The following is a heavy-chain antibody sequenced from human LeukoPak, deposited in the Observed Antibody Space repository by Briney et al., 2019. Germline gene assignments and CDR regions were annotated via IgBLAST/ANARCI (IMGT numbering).Heavy chain of an antibody. J-gene: IGHJ1*01. D-gene: IGHD2-2*03. Sequence: ASVKVSCKASGYTFTSYYMHWVRQAPGQVLEWMGIINPSGGSTSYAQKFQGRVTMTRDTSTSTVYMELSSLRSEDTAVYYCARDGYCSSTSCNDAEYFQHWGQGTLVTVSS. CDR3: ARDGYCSSTSCNDAEYFQH. CDR2: INPSGGST. CDR1: GYTFTSYY. V-gene: IGHV1-46*01.